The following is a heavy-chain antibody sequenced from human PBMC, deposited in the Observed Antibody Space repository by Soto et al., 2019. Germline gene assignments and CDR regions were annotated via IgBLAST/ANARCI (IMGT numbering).Heavy chain of an antibody. CDR1: GGTFSSYT. CDR2: IIPILGIA. J-gene: IGHJ4*02. V-gene: IGHV1-69*02. CDR3: ARLTEGCSSTSCYAWEDY. D-gene: IGHD2-2*01. Sequence: QVQLVQSGAEVKKPGSSVKVSCKASGGTFSSYTISWVRQAPGQGLEWMGRIIPILGIANYAQKFHGRVTITADKSTSTAYMELSSLRSEDTAVYYCARLTEGCSSTSCYAWEDYWGQGTLVTVSS.